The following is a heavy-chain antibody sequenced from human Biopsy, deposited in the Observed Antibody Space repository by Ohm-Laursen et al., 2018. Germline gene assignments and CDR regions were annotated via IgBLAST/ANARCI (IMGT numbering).Heavy chain of an antibody. CDR3: AKASGYSSGWPIDY. CDR2: ISWNSGSV. D-gene: IGHD6-19*01. J-gene: IGHJ4*02. Sequence: RSLRLSCAASGFTFESYAMNWVRQAPGKGLEWVSGISWNSGSVVYADSVKGRFTISRDNAKNSLYLQMHSLRAEDTAFYYCAKASGYSSGWPIDYWGQGNLVTVSS. V-gene: IGHV3-9*01. CDR1: GFTFESYA.